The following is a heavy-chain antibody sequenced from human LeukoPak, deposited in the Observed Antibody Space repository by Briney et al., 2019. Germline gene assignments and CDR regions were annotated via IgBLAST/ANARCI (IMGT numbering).Heavy chain of an antibody. CDR1: GFPVSSNY. D-gene: IGHD6-13*01. CDR2: IYVDGST. J-gene: IGHJ4*02. V-gene: IGHV3-53*03. CDR3: TRPGGSSSDY. Sequence: GGSLRPSCEASGFPVSSNYMTWVRKPPGKGLEWVSGIYVDGSTYYADSVKGRFTISRDNSKNTLYLQMNSLKIEDTAVYYCTRPGGSSSDYWGQGTLVTVSS.